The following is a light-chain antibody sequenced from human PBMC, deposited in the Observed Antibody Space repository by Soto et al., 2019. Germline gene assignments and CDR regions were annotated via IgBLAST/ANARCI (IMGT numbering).Light chain of an antibody. CDR3: QQYHRSPVT. J-gene: IGKJ4*01. CDR2: KAS. V-gene: IGKV1-5*03. CDR1: QSINSW. Sequence: DIQMTQSPSTLSAFVGDRVTITCRASQSINSWLAWYQQKPGKAPNLLIFKASNLESGAPSRFSGSGSGTEFTLTISRLQPDDFATYYCQQYHRSPVTFGGGTKVEIK.